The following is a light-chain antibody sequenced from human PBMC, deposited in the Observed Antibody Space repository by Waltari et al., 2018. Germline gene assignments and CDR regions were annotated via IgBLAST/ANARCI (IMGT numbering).Light chain of an antibody. CDR1: ASNIGGNL. V-gene: IGLV1-44*01. J-gene: IGLJ3*02. CDR2: RSD. Sequence: QSVLTQPPSASGTPGQRVTISCSGSASNIGGNLVNWYQQLPGKAPKLLISRSDRRPSGVPDRFSGCKSGTSASLAISGLQSEDEADYFCASWDDSLNGHWVFGGGTKVTVL. CDR3: ASWDDSLNGHWV.